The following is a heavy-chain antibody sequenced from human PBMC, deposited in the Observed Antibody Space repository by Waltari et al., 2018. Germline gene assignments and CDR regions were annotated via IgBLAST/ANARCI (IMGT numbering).Heavy chain of an antibody. Sequence: EVQLLESGGGLVQPGGSLRLSCAASGFTFSSYAMTWVRQAPGKGLEWVSSISGSGSITYYADSVKGRFTISRDNSKNTLYVQMNSLRGEDTAVYYCAKGAVVTPLDYWGQGTQVTVSS. CDR2: ISGSGSIT. CDR3: AKGAVVTPLDY. D-gene: IGHD2-15*01. J-gene: IGHJ4*02. CDR1: GFTFSSYA. V-gene: IGHV3-23*01.